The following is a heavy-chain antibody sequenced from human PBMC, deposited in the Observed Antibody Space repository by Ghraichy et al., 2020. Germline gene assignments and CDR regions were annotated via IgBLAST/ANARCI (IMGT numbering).Heavy chain of an antibody. CDR1: GDSISSNAAA. Sequence: SETLSLTCAISGDSISSNAAAWIWIRQSPSRGLEWLGRTYYTSKWYSDYAASVRSRITINPDTSKNQFSLQLYSVTPEDTAVYYCARGLGATPVTTQWFDPWGQGTLVTVSS. CDR3: ARGLGATPVTTQWFDP. V-gene: IGHV6-1*01. D-gene: IGHD4-17*01. J-gene: IGHJ5*02. CDR2: TYYTSKWYS.